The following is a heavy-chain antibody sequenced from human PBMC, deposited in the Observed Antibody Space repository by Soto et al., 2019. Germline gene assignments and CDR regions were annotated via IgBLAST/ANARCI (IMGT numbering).Heavy chain of an antibody. D-gene: IGHD6-13*01. J-gene: IGHJ4*02. CDR1: GGTFSSYT. Sequence: QVQLVQSGAEVKKPGSSVKVSCKASGGTFSSYTFSWVRQAPGQGLEWMGRIIPMLGIANYAQKFQGRVTITADKSTSTAYMELSSLRSEDTAVYYCAVGIAAAGMSNWGQGTLVTVSS. CDR3: AVGIAAAGMSN. V-gene: IGHV1-69*02. CDR2: IIPMLGIA.